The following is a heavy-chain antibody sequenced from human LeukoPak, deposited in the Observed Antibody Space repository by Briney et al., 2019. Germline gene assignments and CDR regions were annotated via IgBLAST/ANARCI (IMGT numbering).Heavy chain of an antibody. D-gene: IGHD6-13*01. J-gene: IGHJ4*02. CDR1: GYSFTSYW. V-gene: IGHV5-51*01. CDR2: IYPGDSDT. CDR3: ARHHTYSSSGYPLYFDY. Sequence: AGESLKISCKGSGYSFTSYWIGWVRQMPGKGLEWMGIIYPGDSDTRYSPSFQGQVTISADKSISTAYLQWSSLKASDTAMYYCARHHTYSSSGYPLYFDYWGQGTLVTVSS.